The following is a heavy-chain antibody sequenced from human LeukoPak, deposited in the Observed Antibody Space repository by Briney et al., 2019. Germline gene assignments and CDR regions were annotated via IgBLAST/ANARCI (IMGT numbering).Heavy chain of an antibody. CDR3: ARISGAAAQHFDY. Sequence: AGGSLRLSCAASGFTFSSYEMSWVRQAPGKGLEWVSYISSRGGTIYYADSVKGRFTISRDNAKNSLYLQMNSLRAEDTAVYYCARISGAAAQHFDYWGQGTLVTVSS. D-gene: IGHD6-13*01. V-gene: IGHV3-48*03. CDR2: ISSRGGTI. J-gene: IGHJ4*02. CDR1: GFTFSSYE.